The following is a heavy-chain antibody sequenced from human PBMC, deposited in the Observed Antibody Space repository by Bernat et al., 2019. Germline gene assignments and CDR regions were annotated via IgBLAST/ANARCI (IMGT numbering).Heavy chain of an antibody. J-gene: IGHJ4*02. CDR2: ISYDGSNK. Sequence: QVQLVESGGGVVQPGRSLRLSCAASGFTFSSYGMHWVRQAPGKGLEWVAVISYDGSNKYYADSVKGRFTISRDNSKNTLYLQMNSLRAEDTAVYYCARVLLEWLSTAIDYWGQGTLVTVSS. V-gene: IGHV3-30*03. CDR3: ARVLLEWLSTAIDY. D-gene: IGHD3-3*01. CDR1: GFTFSSYG.